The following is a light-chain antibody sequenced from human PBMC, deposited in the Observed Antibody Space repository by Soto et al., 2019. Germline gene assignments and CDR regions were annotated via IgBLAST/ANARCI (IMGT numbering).Light chain of an antibody. J-gene: IGKJ2*01. CDR1: QSVSSN. CDR2: GAS. V-gene: IGKV3-15*01. CDR3: QQYNNWPPYT. Sequence: EIVMTQSPATLSVSPGERATLSCRASQSVSSNLAWYQQKPGQAPRLLIYGASTRATGIPARFSGSGSGTEFTLTISSPQSEDVAVDYCQQYNNWPPYTFGQRTKLEIK.